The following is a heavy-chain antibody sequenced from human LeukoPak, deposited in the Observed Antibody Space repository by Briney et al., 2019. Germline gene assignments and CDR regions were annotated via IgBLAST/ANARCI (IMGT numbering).Heavy chain of an antibody. D-gene: IGHD6-6*01. J-gene: IGHJ4*02. CDR3: AKAIHSSSSGVVDY. CDR1: GFTFSNYA. V-gene: IGHV3-30*02. Sequence: GSLRLSCAASGFTFSNYAMHWVRQAPGKGLEGVTFIRYDGSNKYYAESVKGRFTISRDNSKNTLYLQMSSLRAEDTAVYYCAKAIHSSSSGVVDYWGQGTLVTVSS. CDR2: IRYDGSNK.